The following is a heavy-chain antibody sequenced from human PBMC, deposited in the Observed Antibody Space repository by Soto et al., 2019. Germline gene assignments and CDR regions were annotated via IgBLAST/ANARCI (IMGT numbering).Heavy chain of an antibody. CDR3: ARDCSSTSCYYYYYYYMDV. V-gene: IGHV3-7*01. CDR2: IKQDGSEK. D-gene: IGHD2-2*01. Sequence: EVQLVESGGGLVQPGGSLRLSCAASGFTFSSYWMSWVRQAPGKGLEWVANIKQDGSEKYYVDSVKGRFTISRDNAKNSLYLQMNGLRAEDTAVYYCARDCSSTSCYYYYYYYMDVWGKGTTVTVSS. CDR1: GFTFSSYW. J-gene: IGHJ6*03.